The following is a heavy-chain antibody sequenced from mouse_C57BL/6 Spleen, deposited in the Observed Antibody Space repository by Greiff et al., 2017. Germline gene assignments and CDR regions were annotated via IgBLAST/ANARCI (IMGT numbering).Heavy chain of an antibody. J-gene: IGHJ4*01. CDR3: TRDKATRSPSMDY. CDR2: ISSGGDYI. Sequence: EVMLVESGEGLVKPGGSLKLSCAASGFTFSSYAMSWVRQTPEKRLEWVAYISSGGDYIYYADTVKGRFTVSRDNARNTLYLQMSSLKSEDTAMYYCTRDKATRSPSMDYWGQGTSVTVSS. D-gene: IGHD6-1*01. CDR1: GFTFSSYA. V-gene: IGHV5-9-1*02.